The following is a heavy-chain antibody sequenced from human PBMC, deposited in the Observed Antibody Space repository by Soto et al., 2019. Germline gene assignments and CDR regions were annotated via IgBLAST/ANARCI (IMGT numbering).Heavy chain of an antibody. CDR2: IDAYNGNT. Sequence: GASVKVSCKASGDTFNFYSINWVRQAPGQGLEWMGWIDAYNGNTNYAQKLQGRVTMTTDTSTSTAYMELRSLRSDDTAVYYCARDVGYGLIDYWGQGTLVTVSS. D-gene: IGHD4-17*01. CDR3: ARDVGYGLIDY. J-gene: IGHJ4*02. CDR1: GDTFNFYS. V-gene: IGHV1-18*01.